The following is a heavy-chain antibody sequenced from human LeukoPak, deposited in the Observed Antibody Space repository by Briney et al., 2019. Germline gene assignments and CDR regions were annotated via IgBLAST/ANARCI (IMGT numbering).Heavy chain of an antibody. J-gene: IGHJ3*02. Sequence: GGSLRLSCAASGFTFSTYSMNWVRQAPGKGLEWVSYIRSSSSTIYYAESVKGRFTISRDNAKNSLYLQMNSLRAEDTAVYYCARDPFLDAFDMWGQGTMVTVSS. V-gene: IGHV3-48*04. CDR2: IRSSSSTI. CDR1: GFTFSTYS. CDR3: ARDPFLDAFDM.